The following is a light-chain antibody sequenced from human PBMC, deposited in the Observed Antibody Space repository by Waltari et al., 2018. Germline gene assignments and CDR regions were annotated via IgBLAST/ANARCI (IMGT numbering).Light chain of an antibody. CDR2: AAS. Sequence: EIVLTQSPATLSLSPGERATLSCRASQRVSSYLAWYQQKPGQAPRLLIYAASNRATGIPGRFSGSGSGTDFTLTISCLEPEDFAVYYCQQRSNWPPLTFGGGTKVEIK. CDR3: QQRSNWPPLT. V-gene: IGKV3-11*01. CDR1: QRVSSY. J-gene: IGKJ4*01.